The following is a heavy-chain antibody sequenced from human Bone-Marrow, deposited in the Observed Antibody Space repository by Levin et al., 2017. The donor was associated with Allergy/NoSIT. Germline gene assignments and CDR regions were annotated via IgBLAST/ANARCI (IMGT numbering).Heavy chain of an antibody. J-gene: IGHJ6*02. V-gene: IGHV3-30*04. CDR1: GFTFSSYA. CDR3: ASDREPTFLLLWFGEFGMDV. CDR2: ISYDGSNK. D-gene: IGHD3-10*01. Sequence: GGSLRLSCAASGFTFSSYAMHWVRQAPGKGLEWVAVISYDGSNKYYADSVKGRFTISRDNSKNTLYLQMNSLRAEDTAVYYCASDREPTFLLLWFGEFGMDVWGQGTTVTVSS.